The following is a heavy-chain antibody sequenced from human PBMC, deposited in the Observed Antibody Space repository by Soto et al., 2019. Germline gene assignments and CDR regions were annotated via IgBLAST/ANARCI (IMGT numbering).Heavy chain of an antibody. CDR3: ARALILTGYYIHDAFDI. Sequence: PSETLSLTCAVSGCSISSSNWWSWVRQPPGKGLEWIGDIYHSGSTNYNPSLKSRVTISVDTSKNQFSLKLSSVTAADTAVYYCARALILTGYYIHDAFDIWGQGTMVTVSS. CDR2: IYHSGST. D-gene: IGHD3-9*01. V-gene: IGHV4-4*02. J-gene: IGHJ3*02. CDR1: GCSISSSNW.